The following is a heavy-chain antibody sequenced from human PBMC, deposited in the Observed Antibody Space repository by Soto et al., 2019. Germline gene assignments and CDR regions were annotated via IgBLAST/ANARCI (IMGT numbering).Heavy chain of an antibody. CDR2: IYSSGST. D-gene: IGHD2-21*02. CDR3: ARPRSDFWFDP. J-gene: IGHJ5*02. Sequence: QLQLQESGPGLVKPSETLSLTCTVSGGSISSSSYFWGWFRQPPGKGLEGIGSIYSSGSTYYNPSRKSRVTVSVDTSKNQFSLKLNSVTAADTAGYYCARPRSDFWFDPWGQGTLVTVSS. CDR1: GGSISSSSYF. V-gene: IGHV4-39*01.